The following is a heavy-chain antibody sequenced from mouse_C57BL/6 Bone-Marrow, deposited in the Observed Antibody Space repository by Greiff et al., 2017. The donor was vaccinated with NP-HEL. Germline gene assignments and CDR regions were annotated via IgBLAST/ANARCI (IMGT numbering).Heavy chain of an antibody. D-gene: IGHD2-1*01. CDR1: GYTFTTYP. Sequence: QVQLKQSGAELVKPGASVKMSCKASGYTFTTYPIEWVKQNHGKSLEWIGNFHPYSGDTEYHEKFKNKATLTVDKSSSTVYLELSRLTSDDSSVYYCARDGNCWYYFDYWGQGTTLTVSS. J-gene: IGHJ2*01. V-gene: IGHV1-47*01. CDR2: FHPYSGDT. CDR3: ARDGNCWYYFDY.